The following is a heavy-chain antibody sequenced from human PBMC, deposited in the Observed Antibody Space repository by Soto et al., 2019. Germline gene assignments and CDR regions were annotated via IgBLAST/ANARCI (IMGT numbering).Heavy chain of an antibody. J-gene: IGHJ4*02. D-gene: IGHD4-4*01. V-gene: IGHV1-69*13. CDR3: ASVEGDRYSFDY. CDR2: IIPIYGKA. CDR1: GGPLHSYA. Sequence: GXSGTVSYEASGGPLHSYAISWVRQAPGQGLEWMGGIIPIYGKANYAQKFQGRVTITADESTSTAYMELSSLRAEDTAVYYYASVEGDRYSFDYWGQGTLVTGSS.